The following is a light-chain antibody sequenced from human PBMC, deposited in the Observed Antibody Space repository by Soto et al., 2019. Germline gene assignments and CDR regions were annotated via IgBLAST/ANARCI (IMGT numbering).Light chain of an antibody. CDR2: SNN. Sequence: SVLTPPPSASGTPGQWVTISCSGGSSNIGSNTVHWYQQLPGTAPKLLIDSNNQRPSGVPARFSGSKSGTSASLAISGLQSEDEAEYCCAAWDDSLKGYVFGTGTKLTVL. J-gene: IGLJ1*01. CDR3: AAWDDSLKGYV. CDR1: SSNIGSNT. V-gene: IGLV1-44*01.